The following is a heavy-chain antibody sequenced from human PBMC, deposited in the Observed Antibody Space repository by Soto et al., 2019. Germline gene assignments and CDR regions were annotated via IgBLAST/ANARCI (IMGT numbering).Heavy chain of an antibody. J-gene: IGHJ6*02. Sequence: SGGSLRLSCAASGFTFGSYAMHWVRQAPGKGLEWVAVISYDGSNKYYADSVKGRFTISRDNSKNTLYLQMNSLRAEDTAVYYCARDRAIVVVVAARVMDVWGQGTTVTVSS. D-gene: IGHD2-15*01. CDR1: GFTFGSYA. CDR2: ISYDGSNK. V-gene: IGHV3-30-3*01. CDR3: ARDRAIVVVVAARVMDV.